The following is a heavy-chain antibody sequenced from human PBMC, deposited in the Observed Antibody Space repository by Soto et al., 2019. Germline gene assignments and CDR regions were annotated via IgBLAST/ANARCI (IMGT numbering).Heavy chain of an antibody. D-gene: IGHD2-15*01. CDR2: IRSNGRT. J-gene: IGHJ4*02. Sequence: QPGGSLRLSCAASGFTFSASAMHWVRQASGKGLEWVGRIRSNGRTAYAASMQGRFTISRDDSKKTAYLQLNSLKTDDTAVYYCARLDCSGGSCYPYYFEHWGQGALVTVS. CDR3: ARLDCSGGSCYPYYFEH. V-gene: IGHV3-73*01. CDR1: GFTFSASA.